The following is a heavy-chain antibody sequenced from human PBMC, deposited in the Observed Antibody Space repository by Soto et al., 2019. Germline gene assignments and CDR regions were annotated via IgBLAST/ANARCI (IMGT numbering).Heavy chain of an antibody. J-gene: IGHJ4*02. Sequence: PGGSLRLSCAASGFTFSSYDMHWVRQPTGKGLEWVSAINTAGNTYYPDSVKGRFTISRENAKNTLYLQMNSLRAEDTAVYYCARHGYNYGGGYFDYWGQGTLVTVSS. D-gene: IGHD5-18*01. CDR2: INTAGNT. V-gene: IGHV3-13*04. CDR3: ARHGYNYGGGYFDY. CDR1: GFTFSSYD.